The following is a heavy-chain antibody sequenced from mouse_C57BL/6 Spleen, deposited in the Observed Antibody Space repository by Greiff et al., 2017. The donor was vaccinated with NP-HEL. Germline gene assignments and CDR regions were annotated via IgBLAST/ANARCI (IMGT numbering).Heavy chain of an antibody. CDR2: IHPSDSDT. Sequence: VQLQQPGAELVKPGASVKVSCKASGYTFTSYWMHWVKQRPGQGLEWIGRIHPSDSDTNYNQKFKGKATLTVDKSSSTAYMQLSSLTSEDSAVYYCAIRDYYVFYAMDYWGQGTSVTVSS. J-gene: IGHJ4*01. CDR1: GYTFTSYW. D-gene: IGHD1-1*01. V-gene: IGHV1-74*01. CDR3: AIRDYYVFYAMDY.